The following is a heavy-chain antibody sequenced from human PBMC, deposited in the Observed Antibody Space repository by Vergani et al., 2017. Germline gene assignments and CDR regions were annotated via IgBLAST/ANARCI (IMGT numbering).Heavy chain of an antibody. CDR1: GGSFSGYY. CDR3: ASLYDFWGGYYRY. Sequence: QVQLQQWGAGLLKPSETLSLTCAVYGGSFSGYYWSWIRQPPGKGLEWIGEINHSGSTNYNPSLKSRVTISVDTSKNQFSLKLSSVTAADTAVYYCASLYDFWGGYYRYWGQGTLVTVSS. D-gene: IGHD3-3*01. V-gene: IGHV4-34*01. J-gene: IGHJ4*02. CDR2: INHSGST.